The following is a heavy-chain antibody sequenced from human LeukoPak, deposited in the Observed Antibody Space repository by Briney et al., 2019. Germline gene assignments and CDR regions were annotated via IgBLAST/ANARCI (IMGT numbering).Heavy chain of an antibody. V-gene: IGHV3-23*01. CDR1: GFTFSSYA. CDR3: AKSRASGSYFEFDY. D-gene: IGHD1-26*01. Sequence: PGGSLRLSCAASGFTFSSYAVSWVRQAPGKGLEWVSAISGSGGSTYYADSVKGRFTISRDNSKNTLYLQMNSLRAEDTAVYYCAKSRASGSYFEFDYWGQGTLVTVSS. J-gene: IGHJ4*02. CDR2: ISGSGGST.